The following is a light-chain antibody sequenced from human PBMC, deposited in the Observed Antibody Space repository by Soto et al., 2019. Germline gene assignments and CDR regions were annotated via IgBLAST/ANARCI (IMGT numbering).Light chain of an antibody. V-gene: IGLV2-11*01. CDR1: SSDVGGYNY. Sequence: QSALTQPRSVSGSPGQSVTISCTGTSSDVGGYNYVSWYQQHPGKAPKLMIYDVSKRPSGVPDRFSGSKSGNTASLTISGXXXXXXADYYCCSYAGSYTFEVFGGGTKLTVL. CDR2: DVS. J-gene: IGLJ2*01. CDR3: CSYAGSYTFEV.